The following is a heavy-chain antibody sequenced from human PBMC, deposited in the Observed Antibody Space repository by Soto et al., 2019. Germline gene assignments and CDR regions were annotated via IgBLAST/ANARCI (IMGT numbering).Heavy chain of an antibody. CDR2: IYYSGST. CDR1: GGSISSGGYY. CDR3: ASAPITMIVVVIRSPHWYFDL. J-gene: IGHJ2*01. D-gene: IGHD3-22*01. Sequence: QVQLQESGPGLVKPSQTLSLTCTVSGGSISSGGYYWSWIRQHPGKGLEWIGYIYYSGSTYYNPSLKSRVTISVDTSKNQFSLKLSSVTAADTAVYYCASAPITMIVVVIRSPHWYFDLWGRGTLVTVSS. V-gene: IGHV4-31*03.